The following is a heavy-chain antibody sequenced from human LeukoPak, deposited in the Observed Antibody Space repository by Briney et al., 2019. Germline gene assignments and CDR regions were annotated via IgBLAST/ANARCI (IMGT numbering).Heavy chain of an antibody. Sequence: GGSLRLSCAASGFNFSNYYMHWVRRAPGKGLVWVSRINTDGRSTDYADSVKGRFTISRDNAKNTLYLQMNSLRAEDTAVYYCTRDAGTAGAERLDYWGQGTLVTVSS. D-gene: IGHD2-21*02. CDR1: GFNFSNYY. J-gene: IGHJ4*02. V-gene: IGHV3-74*01. CDR3: TRDAGTAGAERLDY. CDR2: INTDGRST.